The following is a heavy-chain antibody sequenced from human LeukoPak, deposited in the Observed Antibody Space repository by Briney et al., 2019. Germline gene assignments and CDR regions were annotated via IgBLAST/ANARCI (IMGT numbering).Heavy chain of an antibody. V-gene: IGHV1-8*01. CDR1: GYTFTSYD. J-gene: IGHJ6*02. CDR3: ARVAEEYYYDSSGYPYYYGMDV. D-gene: IGHD3-22*01. CDR2: MNPNSGNT. Sequence: GASVKVSCKASGYTFTSYDINWVRQATGQGLEWMGWMNPNSGNTGYAQKFQGRVTMTRDTSISTAYMELSRLRSDDTAVYYCARVAEEYYYDSSGYPYYYGMDVWGQGTTVTVSS.